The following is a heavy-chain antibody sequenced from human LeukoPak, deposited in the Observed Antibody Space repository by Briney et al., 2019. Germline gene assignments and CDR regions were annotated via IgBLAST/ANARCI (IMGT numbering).Heavy chain of an antibody. D-gene: IGHD2-2*01. CDR1: GFTFSSHG. V-gene: IGHV3-23*01. CDR2: IVGGAGGT. Sequence: GGSLRLSCAASGFTFSSHGMSWVRQAPGKGLEWVSSIVGGAGGTYYADSVKGRFTISRDNSKNTLYLQMNSLRAEDTAVYYCAHGSMYQLDYWGQGTLVTVSS. J-gene: IGHJ4*02. CDR3: AHGSMYQLDY.